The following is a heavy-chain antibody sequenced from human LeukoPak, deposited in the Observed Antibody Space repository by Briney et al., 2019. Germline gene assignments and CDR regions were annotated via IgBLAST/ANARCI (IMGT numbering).Heavy chain of an antibody. V-gene: IGHV4-4*07. CDR3: ARGPLDFWSGYSNTAEYFQH. Sequence: PSETLSLTCTVSDGSISSYYWSWIRQPAGKGLEWIGRIYTSGSTNYNPSLKSRVTMSVDTSKDQFSLKLSSVTAADTAVYYCARGPLDFWSGYSNTAEYFQHWGQGTLVTVSS. D-gene: IGHD3-3*01. CDR2: IYTSGST. J-gene: IGHJ1*01. CDR1: DGSISSYY.